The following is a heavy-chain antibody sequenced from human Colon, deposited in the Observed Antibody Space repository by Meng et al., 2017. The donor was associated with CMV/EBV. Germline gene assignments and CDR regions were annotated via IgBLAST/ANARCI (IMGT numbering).Heavy chain of an antibody. V-gene: IGHV3-30*09. D-gene: IGHD2-15*01. Sequence: GGSLRLSCAASGFTFTNYAIHWVRQAPGRGLEWVAVISYDGYNNKYADSVEGRFAISRDNSKNTLHLQMDSLTVEDTAVYYCARVHYAESAGYFYSHFDYWGQGTLVTVSS. CDR2: ISYDGYNN. CDR3: ARVHYAESAGYFYSHFDY. J-gene: IGHJ4*02. CDR1: GFTFTNYA.